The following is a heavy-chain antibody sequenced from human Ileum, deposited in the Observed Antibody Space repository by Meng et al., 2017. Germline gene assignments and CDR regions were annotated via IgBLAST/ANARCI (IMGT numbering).Heavy chain of an antibody. D-gene: IGHD2-21*01. V-gene: IGHV4-4*02. CDR3: VRNEGYSLGD. Sequence: VQLTESCPGLWTPSGTLSVPCPASGDSISSRAWWSWVRQPPGKGLEWIGEISQESGRTNYNPSLKSRVTISLDKSKNQFSLNLNSVTAADTAVYYCVRNEGYSLGDWGQGTLVTVSS. J-gene: IGHJ4*02. CDR2: ISQESGRT. CDR1: GDSISSRAW.